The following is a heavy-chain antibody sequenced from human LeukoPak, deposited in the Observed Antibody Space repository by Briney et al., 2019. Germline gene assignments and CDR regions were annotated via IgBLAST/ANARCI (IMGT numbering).Heavy chain of an antibody. D-gene: IGHD3-10*01. CDR2: IYYSGST. V-gene: IGHV4-39*07. CDR3: ARHVITMVRGVYYMDV. Sequence: PSETLSLTCTVSGGSISSSSYYWGWIRQPPGKGLEWIGSIYYSGSTYYNPSLKSRVTISVDTSKNQFSLKLSSVTAADTAVYYCARHVITMVRGVYYMDVWGKGTTVTISS. J-gene: IGHJ6*03. CDR1: GGSISSSSYY.